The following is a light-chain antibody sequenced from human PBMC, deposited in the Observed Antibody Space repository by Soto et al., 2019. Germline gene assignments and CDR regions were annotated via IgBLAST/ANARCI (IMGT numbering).Light chain of an antibody. CDR1: QSVSIN. J-gene: IGKJ4*01. V-gene: IGKV3-15*01. CDR2: GAS. CDR3: QQYNNRPLT. Sequence: ERVMTQSPATLSVSPGERATLSCGASQSVSINLAWYQQKPGQAPRLLIYGASTRATGIPARFSGSGSGTEFTLTISSLQSEDFAVYYCQQYNNRPLTFGGGTKVDIK.